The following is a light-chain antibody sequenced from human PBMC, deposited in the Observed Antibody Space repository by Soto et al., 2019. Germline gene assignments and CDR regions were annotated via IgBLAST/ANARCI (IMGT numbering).Light chain of an antibody. J-gene: IGLJ1*01. CDR2: GNT. V-gene: IGLV1-40*01. CDR3: QSYDSSLSGV. CDR1: SSNIGAGYD. Sequence: QSVLTQPPSVSGAPGQRVTISCTGSSSNIGAGYDVYWYQQLPGTAPKLLIYGNTDRPSGVPDRFSGSNSGTSASLAITGLQAEDEADYYCQSYDSSLSGVFGTGTKLTVL.